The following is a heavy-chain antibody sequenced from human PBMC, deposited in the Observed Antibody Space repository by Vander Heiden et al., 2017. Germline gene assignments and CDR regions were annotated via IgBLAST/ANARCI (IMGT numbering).Heavy chain of an antibody. CDR1: GFTFSSYA. CDR3: ARGPSDSSGWWYFDY. V-gene: IGHV3-30-3*01. CDR2: ISYDGSNK. D-gene: IGHD6-19*01. J-gene: IGHJ4*02. Sequence: QVQLVESGGGAVQPGRSLSLSCAASGFTFSSYAMHWVRQAPGKGLEWVAVISYDGSNKYYADSVKGRFTISRDNSKNTLYLQMNSLRAEDTAVYYCARGPSDSSGWWYFDYWGQGTLVTVSS.